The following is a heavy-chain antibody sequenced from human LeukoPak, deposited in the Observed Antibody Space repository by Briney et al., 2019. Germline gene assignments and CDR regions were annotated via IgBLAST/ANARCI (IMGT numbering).Heavy chain of an antibody. D-gene: IGHD2-2*01. J-gene: IGHJ4*02. CDR3: ARALPSGFAYFDY. CDR2: IYYSGST. V-gene: IGHV4-59*01. Sequence: ETLSLTCTVSGGSISSYYWSWIRQPPGKGLEWIGYIYYSGSTNYNPSLKSRVTISVDTSKNQFSLKLSSVTAADTAVYYCARALPSGFAYFDYWGQGTLVTVSS. CDR1: GGSISSYY.